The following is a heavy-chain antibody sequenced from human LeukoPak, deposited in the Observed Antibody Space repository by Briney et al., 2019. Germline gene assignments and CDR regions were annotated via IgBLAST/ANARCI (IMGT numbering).Heavy chain of an antibody. V-gene: IGHV1-18*01. CDR3: ARDRGYDFWSGYHNYYYYMDV. D-gene: IGHD3-3*01. CDR1: GYTFTSYG. Sequence: GASVKVSCKASGYTFTSYGISWVRQAPGQGLEWMGWISAYNGNTNYAQKLQGRVTMTTDTSTSTAYMELRSLRSDHTAVYYCARDRGYDFWSGYHNYYYYMDVWGKGTTVTVSS. CDR2: ISAYNGNT. J-gene: IGHJ6*03.